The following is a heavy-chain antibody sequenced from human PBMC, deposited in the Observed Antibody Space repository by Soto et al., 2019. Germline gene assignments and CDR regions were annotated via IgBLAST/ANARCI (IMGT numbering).Heavy chain of an antibody. CDR2: IFFSGNT. D-gene: IGHD4-17*01. J-gene: IGHJ4*02. CDR3: ARNYYGGMLEC. CDR1: PGSILNGGHY. V-gene: IGHV4-31*03. Sequence: PSETLSRTCTFSPGSILNGGHYWTWIRQHPGKGLEWIGRIFFSGNTHYNPALKSRLTFSLDTAKNQFSLKLTSVTAADTAIYSGARNYYGGMLECWRPGTLVTASS.